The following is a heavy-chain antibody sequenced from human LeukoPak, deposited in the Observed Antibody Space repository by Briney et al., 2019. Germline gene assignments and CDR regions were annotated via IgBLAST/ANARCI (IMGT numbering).Heavy chain of an antibody. Sequence: GGSLRLSCAASGFTFSKAWMSWVREAPGKGLGWGGRIKSKTDGGTTDYAAPVKGRFTISRDDSKNTLYLQMNSLKPEDTGVYYCNTDPQDYYDSSDVWGQGTLVTVRS. D-gene: IGHD3-22*01. J-gene: IGHJ4*02. CDR2: IKSKTDGGTT. CDR3: NTDPQDYYDSSDV. V-gene: IGHV3-15*01. CDR1: GFTFSKAW.